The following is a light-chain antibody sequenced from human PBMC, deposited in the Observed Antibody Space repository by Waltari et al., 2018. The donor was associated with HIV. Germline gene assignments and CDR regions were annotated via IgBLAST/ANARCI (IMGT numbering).Light chain of an antibody. CDR1: SNNVGKQG. V-gene: IGLV10-54*04. J-gene: IGLJ2*01. Sequence: QAGLTQPPSVSKGMRQTATLTCTGNSNNVGKQGAAWRQQHQGHPPKLLSYRDNKRPSGISERFSASRSGNTASLTITGVQPEDEADYFCATWDISLSAVVFGGGTTLTVL. CDR3: ATWDISLSAVV. CDR2: RDN.